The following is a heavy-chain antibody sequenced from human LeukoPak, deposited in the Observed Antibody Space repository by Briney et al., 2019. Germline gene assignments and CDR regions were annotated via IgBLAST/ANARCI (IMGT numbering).Heavy chain of an antibody. CDR1: GFTFSSYA. J-gene: IGHJ4*02. CDR3: ARDPAYPYSSSSGVDY. V-gene: IGHV3-30-3*01. CDR2: ISYDGSNK. Sequence: PGGSLRLSCAASGFTFSSYAMHWVRQAPGKGLEWVAVISYDGSNKYYADSVKGRFTISRDNSKNTLYLQMNSLRAEDTAVYYCARDPAYPYSSSSGVDYWGQGTLVTVSS. D-gene: IGHD6-6*01.